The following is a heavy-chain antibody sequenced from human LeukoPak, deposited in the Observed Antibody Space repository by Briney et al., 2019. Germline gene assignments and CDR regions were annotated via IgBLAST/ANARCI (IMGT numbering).Heavy chain of an antibody. V-gene: IGHV3-21*01. Sequence: GGSLRLSCAASGFTFSSYSMNWVRQAPGKGLEWVSSISSSSSYIYYADSVKGRFTISRDNAKNSLYLQMNSLRAEDTAAYYCARPRGGYSYGYNYWGQGTLVTVSS. D-gene: IGHD5-18*01. CDR2: ISSSSSYI. J-gene: IGHJ4*02. CDR3: ARPRGGYSYGYNY. CDR1: GFTFSSYS.